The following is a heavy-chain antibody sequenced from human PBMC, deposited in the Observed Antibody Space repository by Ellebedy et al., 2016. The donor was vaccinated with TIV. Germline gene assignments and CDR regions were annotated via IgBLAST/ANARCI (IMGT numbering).Heavy chain of an antibody. CDR3: ARDFLAESHFDY. CDR2: INPSGGST. Sequence: ASVKVSXKASRYTFTSYYMHWVRQAPGQGLEWMGIINPSGGSTSYAQKFQGRVTMTRDTSTSTVYMELSSLRSEDTAVYYCARDFLAESHFDYWGQGTLVTVSS. V-gene: IGHV1-46*01. J-gene: IGHJ4*02. D-gene: IGHD3-16*01. CDR1: RYTFTSYY.